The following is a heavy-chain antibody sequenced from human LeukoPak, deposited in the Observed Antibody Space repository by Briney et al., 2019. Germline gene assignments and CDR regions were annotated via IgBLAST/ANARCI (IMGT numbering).Heavy chain of an antibody. Sequence: SETLSLTCTVSGGSISSYYWSWIRQPPGKGLEWIGYIYYSGSTNYNPSLKSRVTISVDTSKNQFSLKLSSVTAADTAVYYCARESSSATSSSWFDYWGQGTLVTVSS. CDR2: IYYSGST. J-gene: IGHJ5*01. CDR3: ARESSSATSSSWFDY. D-gene: IGHD6-13*01. CDR1: GGSISSYY. V-gene: IGHV4-59*01.